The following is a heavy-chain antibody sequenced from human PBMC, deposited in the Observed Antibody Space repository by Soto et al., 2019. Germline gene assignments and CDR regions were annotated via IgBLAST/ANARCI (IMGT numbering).Heavy chain of an antibody. V-gene: IGHV3-33*01. Sequence: GGSLRLSCAASGFTFSSYGMHWVRQAPGKGLEWVAVIWYDGSNKYYADSVKGRFTISRDNSKNTLYLQMNSLRAEDTAVYYCARDDSAYHYSSGHDAFDIWGQGTMVTVSS. D-gene: IGHD6-19*01. CDR3: ARDDSAYHYSSGHDAFDI. J-gene: IGHJ3*02. CDR2: IWYDGSNK. CDR1: GFTFSSYG.